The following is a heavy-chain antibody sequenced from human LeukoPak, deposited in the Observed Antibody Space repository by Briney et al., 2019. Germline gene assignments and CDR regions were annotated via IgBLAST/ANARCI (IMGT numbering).Heavy chain of an antibody. CDR3: ARNVVVVPAAMVPYAFDI. D-gene: IGHD2-2*01. J-gene: IGHJ3*02. CDR1: GYSFTSYW. V-gene: IGHV5-51*01. CDR2: IYPGDSDT. Sequence: GESLKISCKGSGYSFTSYWIGWVRQMPGKGLEWMGIIYPGDSDTRYSPSFQGQVTISADKSISTAYLQWNSLKASDTAMYYCARNVVVVPAAMVPYAFDIWGQGTMVTVSS.